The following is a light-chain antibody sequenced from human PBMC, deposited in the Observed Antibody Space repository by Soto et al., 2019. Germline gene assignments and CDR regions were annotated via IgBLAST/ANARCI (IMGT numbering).Light chain of an antibody. CDR1: SSDIGRYKF. Sequence: QSALTQPASVSGSPGQSITLSCTGTSSDIGRYKFVSWFQQHPGKAPKLMIVEGTNRPSGVSNRFSGSKSGNTASLTISGLQAEDEAMYFCSSSTNPNTLVIFGGGTKVTVL. V-gene: IGLV2-14*01. J-gene: IGLJ2*01. CDR2: EGT. CDR3: SSSTNPNTLVI.